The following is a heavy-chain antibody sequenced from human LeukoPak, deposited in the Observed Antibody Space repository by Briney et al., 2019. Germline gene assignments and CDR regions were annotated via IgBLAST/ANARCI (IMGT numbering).Heavy chain of an antibody. D-gene: IGHD6-6*01. Sequence: GGSLRLSCAASGFTFNKYAMSWVRQAPGKGLEWVSAISGSGGSTYYADSVKGRFTISRDNSKNTLYLQMNSLRAEDTAVYYCAKPYSSSLYYYYYYMDVWGKGTTVTVSS. CDR2: ISGSGGST. V-gene: IGHV3-23*01. CDR3: AKPYSSSLYYYYYYMDV. J-gene: IGHJ6*03. CDR1: GFTFNKYA.